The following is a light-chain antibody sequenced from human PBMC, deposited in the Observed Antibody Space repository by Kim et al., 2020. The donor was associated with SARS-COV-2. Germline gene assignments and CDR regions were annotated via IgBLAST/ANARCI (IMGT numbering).Light chain of an antibody. CDR3: QQSYSTPPT. CDR2: AAS. CDR1: QSISSY. J-gene: IGKJ5*01. Sequence: ATVGDRVTITCRASQSISSYLNWYQQKPGKSPKLLIYAASSLQSGVPSMFSGSGSVTDFTLTISSLQPEDFATYYCQQSYSTPPTFCQGTRLEIK. V-gene: IGKV1-39*01.